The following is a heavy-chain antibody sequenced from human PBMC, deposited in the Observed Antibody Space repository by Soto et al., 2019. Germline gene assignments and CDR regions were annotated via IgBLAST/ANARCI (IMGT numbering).Heavy chain of an antibody. V-gene: IGHV1-69*01. CDR2: IIPIFGTA. J-gene: IGHJ6*02. D-gene: IGHD3-22*01. CDR1: GDTFSSYA. Sequence: QVQLVQSGAEGKKPGSSVKVSCKASGDTFSSYAISWVRQAPGQGLEWMGGIIPIFGTANYAQKFQGRVTITADESTSTAYMELSSLRSEDTAVYYCARDGSGYRSRASPMDVWGQGTTVTVSS. CDR3: ARDGSGYRSRASPMDV.